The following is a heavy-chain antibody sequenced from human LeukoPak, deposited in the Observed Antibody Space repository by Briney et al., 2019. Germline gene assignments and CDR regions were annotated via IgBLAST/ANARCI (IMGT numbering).Heavy chain of an antibody. J-gene: IGHJ3*02. CDR1: GFTFSSYA. CDR2: ISYDGSNK. D-gene: IGHD4-17*01. Sequence: GGSLRLSCAASGFTFSSYAMHWVRQAPGKGLEWVAVISYDGSNKYYADSVKGRFTISRDNSKNTLYLQMNSLRAEDTAVYYCARDAYGDRKDAFDIWGQGTIVTVSS. CDR3: ARDAYGDRKDAFDI. V-gene: IGHV3-30*04.